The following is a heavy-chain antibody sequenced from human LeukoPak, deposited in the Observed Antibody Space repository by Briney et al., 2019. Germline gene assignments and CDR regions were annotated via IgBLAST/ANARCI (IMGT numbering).Heavy chain of an antibody. J-gene: IGHJ6*03. CDR2: IYYSVST. V-gene: IGHV4-39*01. CDR3: ARLFYYYYMDV. Sequence: SETLSLTCTVSVGSISSRRYYWGWIRQPPGKGLEWIGSIYYSVSTYYNPSLKSRVTISVDTSKNQFSLKLSTVTAADTAVYYCARLFYYYYMDVWGKGTTVTISS. CDR1: VGSISSRRYY.